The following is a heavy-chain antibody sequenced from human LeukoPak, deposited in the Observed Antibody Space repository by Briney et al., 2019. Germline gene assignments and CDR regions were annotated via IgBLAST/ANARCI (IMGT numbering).Heavy chain of an antibody. CDR1: GFTFSSYG. D-gene: IGHD3-3*01. V-gene: IGHV3-30*02. Sequence: PGGSLRLSCAASGFTFSSYGMHWVRQAPGKGLEWVAFIRYDGSNKYYADSVKGRFTISRDNSKNTLYLQMNGLRAEDTAVYYCAKRQPTNYDFWSGYYPHDAFDIWGQGTMVTVSS. CDR3: AKRQPTNYDFWSGYYPHDAFDI. CDR2: IRYDGSNK. J-gene: IGHJ3*02.